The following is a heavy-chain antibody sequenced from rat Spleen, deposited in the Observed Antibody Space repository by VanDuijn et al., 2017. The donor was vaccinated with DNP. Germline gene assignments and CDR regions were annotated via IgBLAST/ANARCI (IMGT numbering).Heavy chain of an antibody. D-gene: IGHD1-6*01. CDR1: GHSITSSYR. CDR3: ARSSSILDYFNY. CDR2: INNAGST. Sequence: EVQLQESGPGLVKPSQSLSLTCSVTGHSITSSYRWNWIRKFPGNKLEWLGYINNAGSTNYNPSLKSRISITRDTSKNQFFLQVNSVTTEDTATYYCARSSSILDYFNYWGQGVMVTVSS. J-gene: IGHJ2*01. V-gene: IGHV3-3*01.